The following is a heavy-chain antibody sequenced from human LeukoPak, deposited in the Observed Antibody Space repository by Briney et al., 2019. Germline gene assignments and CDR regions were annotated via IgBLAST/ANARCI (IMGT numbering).Heavy chain of an antibody. D-gene: IGHD1-26*01. CDR2: INDRGGDT. J-gene: IGHJ4*02. Sequence: GGSLRLSCAASGFTFSNYAMTWVRQAPGKGVEWISAINDRGGDTYYADSVKGRFTISRDNSRNTLYLQMNSLRAEDTAVYYCAKGLRGNYDYWGKGTLVTVSS. CDR3: AKGLRGNYDY. CDR1: GFTFSNYA. V-gene: IGHV3-23*01.